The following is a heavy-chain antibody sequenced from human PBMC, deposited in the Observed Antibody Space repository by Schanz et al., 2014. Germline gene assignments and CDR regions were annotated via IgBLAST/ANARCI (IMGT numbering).Heavy chain of an antibody. Sequence: EVQVVESGGGLVQPGGSLRLSCGASGFTFSAHAMSWVRQAPGKGPEWFSAISGSGGSTYYADSVKGRFTISRDNSKNTLYVQLNSLRAEDTAVYYCAKDPYGSGNHYTYWGRGALVSVSS. CDR2: ISGSGGST. CDR1: GFTFSAHA. J-gene: IGHJ4*02. CDR3: AKDPYGSGNHYTY. D-gene: IGHD3-10*01. V-gene: IGHV3-23*04.